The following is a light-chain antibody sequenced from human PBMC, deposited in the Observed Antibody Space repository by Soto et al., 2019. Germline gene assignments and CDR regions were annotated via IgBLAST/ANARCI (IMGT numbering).Light chain of an antibody. CDR2: TNT. V-gene: IGLV1-44*01. Sequence: QSALTQPPSASGTPGQRVTISCSGSSSNVGGNPVNWYQHVPTTAPKLLIYTNTQRPSGVPDRFSGSKSGTSASLAISGLQSEDEADYYCASWDDSLNGPVFGIGTKVTVL. CDR3: ASWDDSLNGPV. CDR1: SSNVGGNP. J-gene: IGLJ1*01.